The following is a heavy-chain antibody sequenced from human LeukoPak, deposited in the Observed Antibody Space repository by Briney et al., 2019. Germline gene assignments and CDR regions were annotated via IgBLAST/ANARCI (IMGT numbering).Heavy chain of an antibody. CDR3: ARLPHSSSPFDY. D-gene: IGHD6-6*01. CDR2: IYSTGST. CDR1: GGSISSYY. J-gene: IGHJ4*02. V-gene: IGHV4-4*07. Sequence: LETLSLTCTVSGGSISSYYWIWIRQPAGKGLEWIGRIYSTGSTNYNPSLKSRVTMSVDTSKSQFSLKLSSVTAADTAVYYCARLPHSSSPFDYWGQGTLVTVSS.